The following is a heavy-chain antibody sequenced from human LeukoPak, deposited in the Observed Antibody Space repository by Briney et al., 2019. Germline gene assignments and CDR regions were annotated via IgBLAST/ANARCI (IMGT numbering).Heavy chain of an antibody. CDR2: ISAYNGNT. CDR3: ARDLTRTTVTTVYYYYYMDV. CDR1: GYTFTSYG. V-gene: IGHV1-18*01. J-gene: IGHJ6*03. D-gene: IGHD4-17*01. Sequence: ASVKVSCKASGYTFTSYGISWVRQAPGQGLEWMGWISAYNGNTNYAQKLQGRVTMTTDTSTSTAYMELRSLRSDDTAVYYCARDLTRTTVTTVYYYYYMDVWGKGTTVTVSS.